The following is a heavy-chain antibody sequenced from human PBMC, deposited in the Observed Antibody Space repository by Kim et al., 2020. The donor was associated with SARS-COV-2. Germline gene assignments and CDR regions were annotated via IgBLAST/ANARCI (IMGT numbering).Heavy chain of an antibody. CDR3: VKGGNYIYNLMDV. J-gene: IGHJ6*02. D-gene: IGHD1-1*01. Sequence: YADSVGGRFTMSKDNGKHMVYLEMSSLAAEDTAVYFCVKGGNYIYNLMDVWGQGTTVTVSS. V-gene: IGHV3-74*01.